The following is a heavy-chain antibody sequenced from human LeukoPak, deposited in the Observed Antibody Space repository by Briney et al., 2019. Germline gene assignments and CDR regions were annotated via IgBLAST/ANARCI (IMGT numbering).Heavy chain of an antibody. CDR3: TSSGVIEYSSSWQTFDY. D-gene: IGHD6-13*01. V-gene: IGHV3-49*04. CDR1: GFTFSEFW. Sequence: PGGSLRLSCAASGFTFSEFWMSWVRQAPGKGLEWVGFIRSKAYGGTTEYAASVKGRFTISRDDSKSIAYLQMNSLKTEDTAVYYCTSSGVIEYSSSWQTFDYWGQGTLVTVSS. J-gene: IGHJ4*02. CDR2: IRSKAYGGTT.